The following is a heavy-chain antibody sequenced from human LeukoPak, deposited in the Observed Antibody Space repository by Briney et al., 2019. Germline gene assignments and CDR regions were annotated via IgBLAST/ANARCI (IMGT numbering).Heavy chain of an antibody. CDR1: GYTFTSYG. V-gene: IGHV1-18*01. Sequence: ASVKVSCKASGYTFTSYGISWVRQAPGQGLEWMGWISAYNGNTNYAQKLQGRVTMTTDTSTSTAYMELRSLRSDDTAVYYCARDSPWELPPVIAYFDYWGQGTLVTVSS. CDR2: ISAYNGNT. J-gene: IGHJ4*02. D-gene: IGHD1-26*01. CDR3: ARDSPWELPPVIAYFDY.